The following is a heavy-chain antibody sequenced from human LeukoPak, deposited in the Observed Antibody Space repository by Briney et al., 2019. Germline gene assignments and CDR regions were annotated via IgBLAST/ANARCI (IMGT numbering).Heavy chain of an antibody. J-gene: IGHJ3*02. Sequence: GGSLRLSCVASGFTFSNYWMNWVRQAPGKGLEWVANIKHDGSEIYYVDSVKGRFTISRDNAKNSQFLQMNSLGAQDTGVYYCVRGQVTSVTRLAAFDIWGQGTLVTVSS. D-gene: IGHD4-17*01. V-gene: IGHV3-7*04. CDR1: GFTFSNYW. CDR3: VRGQVTSVTRLAAFDI. CDR2: IKHDGSEI.